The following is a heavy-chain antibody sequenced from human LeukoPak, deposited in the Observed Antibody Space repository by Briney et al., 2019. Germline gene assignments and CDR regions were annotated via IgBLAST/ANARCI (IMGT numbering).Heavy chain of an antibody. J-gene: IGHJ4*02. CDR2: ISGSGGST. CDR1: GFTFSSYA. CDR3: AKVNGYSYGWRDY. V-gene: IGHV3-23*01. D-gene: IGHD5-18*01. Sequence: PGGSLRLSCAASGFTFSSYAMHWVRQAPGKGLEWVSAISGSGGSTYYADSVKGRFTISRDNSKNTLYLQMNSLRAEDTAVYYCAKVNGYSYGWRDYWGQGTLVTVSS.